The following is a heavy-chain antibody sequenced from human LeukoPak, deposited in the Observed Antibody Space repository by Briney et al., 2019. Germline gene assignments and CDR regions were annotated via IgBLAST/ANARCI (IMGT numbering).Heavy chain of an antibody. CDR3: AREEGWPIAVASYGMDV. V-gene: IGHV3-30-3*01. D-gene: IGHD6-19*01. CDR2: ISYDGSNK. Sequence: PGGSLRLSCAASGFTFSSYAMHRVRQAPGKGLEWVAVISYDGSNKYYADSVKGRFTISRDNSKNTLYLQMNSLRAEDTAVYYCAREEGWPIAVASYGMDVWGQGTTVTVSS. J-gene: IGHJ6*02. CDR1: GFTFSSYA.